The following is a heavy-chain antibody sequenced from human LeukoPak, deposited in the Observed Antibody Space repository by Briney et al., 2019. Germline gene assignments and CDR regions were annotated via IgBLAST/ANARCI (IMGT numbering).Heavy chain of an antibody. D-gene: IGHD1-26*01. CDR1: GFTFSDYY. J-gene: IGHJ4*02. Sequence: GGSLRLSCAASGFTFSDYYMSWIRQAPGKGLEWVSDIRTSGSTIYYADSVKGRFTISRDNSKNTLYLQMNSLRAEDTAVYYCAKGGRIVGASFDYWGQGTLVTVSS. V-gene: IGHV3-11*04. CDR2: IRTSGSTI. CDR3: AKGGRIVGASFDY.